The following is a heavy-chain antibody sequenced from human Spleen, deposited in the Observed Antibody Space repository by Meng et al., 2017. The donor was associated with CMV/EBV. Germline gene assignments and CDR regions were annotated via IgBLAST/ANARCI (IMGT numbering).Heavy chain of an antibody. CDR2: MYYSANT. CDR3: AFSSGADYGSGSRDY. D-gene: IGHD3-10*01. Sequence: SETLSLTCTVSGGSVSSDTYFWTWIRQPPGKGLEWIGSMYYSANTYYNPSLKSRVTISVDTSQNQFSLTLTSVTAADTAVYYCAFSSGADYGSGSRDYWGQGTLVTVSS. CDR1: GGSVSSDTYF. V-gene: IGHV4-39*01. J-gene: IGHJ4*02.